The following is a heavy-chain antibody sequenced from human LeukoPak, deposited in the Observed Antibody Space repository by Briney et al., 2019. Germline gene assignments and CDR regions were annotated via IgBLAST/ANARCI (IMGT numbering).Heavy chain of an antibody. CDR2: IYTSGST. J-gene: IGHJ3*02. D-gene: IGHD2-15*01. CDR3: ASRRVVAAIHDAFDI. Sequence: SQTLSLTCTVSGGSISSGSYYWSWIRQPAGKGLEWIGRIYTSGSTNYNPSLKSRVTISVDTSKNQFSLKLSSVTAADTAVYYCASRRVVAAIHDAFDIWGQGTMVTVSS. V-gene: IGHV4-61*02. CDR1: GGSISSGSYY.